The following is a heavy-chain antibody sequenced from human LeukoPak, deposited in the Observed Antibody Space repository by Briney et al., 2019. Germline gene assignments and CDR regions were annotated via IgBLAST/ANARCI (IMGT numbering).Heavy chain of an antibody. V-gene: IGHV1-46*03. CDR3: ARASDSSGYYAPQHYFDY. J-gene: IGHJ4*02. CDR2: INPSGGST. CDR1: GYTFTSYY. D-gene: IGHD3-22*01. Sequence: VASVKVSCKASGYTFTSYYMHWVRQAPGQGLEWMGIINPSGGSTSYAQRFQGRVTMTGDTSTSTVYMELSSLRSEDTAVYYCARASDSSGYYAPQHYFDYWGQGTLVTVSS.